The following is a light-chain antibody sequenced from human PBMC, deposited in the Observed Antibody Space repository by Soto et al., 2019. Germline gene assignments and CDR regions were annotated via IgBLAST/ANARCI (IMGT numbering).Light chain of an antibody. V-gene: IGLV2-23*02. CDR2: EVS. CDR1: SSDVGSYNL. CDR3: CSYAGSSTLDV. Sequence: QSALTQPASVSGSPGQSITISCTGTSSDVGSYNLVSWYQQHPGKAPKLMIYEVSKRPSGVSNRFSGSKSSNTASLTISGLQAEDEADYYCCSYAGSSTLDVFGTGTKLTVL. J-gene: IGLJ1*01.